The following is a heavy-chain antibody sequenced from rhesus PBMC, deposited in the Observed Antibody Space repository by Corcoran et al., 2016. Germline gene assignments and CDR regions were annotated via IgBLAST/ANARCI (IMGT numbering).Heavy chain of an antibody. Sequence: QLQLQESGPGLVKPSETLSVTCAVSGGSISSSYWSWIRQAPGKGLEWIGYIYGSGSSTNYHPSLKSRVTLSVDTSKNQLSLKLSSVTTADTAVYYCTRDLMGGTDCWGQGVLVTVSS. J-gene: IGHJ4*01. CDR2: IYGSGSST. V-gene: IGHV4-169*02. CDR3: TRDLMGGTDC. D-gene: IGHD2-27*01. CDR1: GGSISSSY.